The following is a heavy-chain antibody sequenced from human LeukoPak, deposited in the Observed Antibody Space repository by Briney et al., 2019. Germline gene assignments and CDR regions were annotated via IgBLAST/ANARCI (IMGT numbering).Heavy chain of an antibody. CDR3: ARVASSPNWFDP. CDR2: INPNSGGT. Sequence: ASVKVSCKASGYTFTGYYMHWVRQAPGQGLEWMGWINPNSGGTNYAQKFQGRVTMTRDTSISTAYMELGRLRSDDTAVYYCARVASSPNWFDPWSQGTLVTVSS. CDR1: GYTFTGYY. J-gene: IGHJ5*02. V-gene: IGHV1-2*02. D-gene: IGHD6-13*01.